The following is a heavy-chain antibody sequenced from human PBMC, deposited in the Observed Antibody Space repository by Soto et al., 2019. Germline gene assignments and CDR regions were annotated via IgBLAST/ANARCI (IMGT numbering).Heavy chain of an antibody. V-gene: IGHV1-24*01. J-gene: IGHJ5*02. CDR2: FVPEHGQA. Sequence: EASGKVSCKVSGYSLTELSMHWLRQAPGKGPEWMGGFVPEHGQAIYAQNFQGRVTMTEDTSTDTAYMELSSLTSEDTAVYFCATGQLGNYFDPWGLGTLVTVSS. D-gene: IGHD6-13*01. CDR1: GYSLTELS. CDR3: ATGQLGNYFDP.